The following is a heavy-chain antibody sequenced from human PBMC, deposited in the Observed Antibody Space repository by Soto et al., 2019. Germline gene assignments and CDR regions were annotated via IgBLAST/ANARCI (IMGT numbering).Heavy chain of an antibody. J-gene: IGHJ3*02. V-gene: IGHV3-7*01. CDR1: GFTFSSYW. Sequence: ESGGGLVQPGGSLRLSCAASGFTFSSYWMSWVRQAPGKGLEWVANIKQDGSEKYYVDSVKGRFTISRDNAKNSLYLQMNSLRAEDTDVYYCARDSNHGDDVAFDIWGQGTMVSVSS. CDR3: ARDSNHGDDVAFDI. CDR2: IKQDGSEK. D-gene: IGHD4-17*01.